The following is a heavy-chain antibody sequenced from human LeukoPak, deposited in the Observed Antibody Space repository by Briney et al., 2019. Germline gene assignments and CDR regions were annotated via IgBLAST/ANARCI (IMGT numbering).Heavy chain of an antibody. J-gene: IGHJ4*02. Sequence: GESLKISCKGSGYSFTNYWIAWVRQMPGKGREWMGIIYPDDSDTRYSPSFQGQVTISADKSISTAYLQWSSLKASDTAMYYCARRGQAYHYYDYWGQGTLVTVSS. CDR3: ARRGQAYHYYDY. CDR1: GYSFTNYW. V-gene: IGHV5-51*01. CDR2: IYPDDSDT.